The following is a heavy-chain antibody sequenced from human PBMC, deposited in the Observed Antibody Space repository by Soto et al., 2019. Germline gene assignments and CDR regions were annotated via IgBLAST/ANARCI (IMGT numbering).Heavy chain of an antibody. V-gene: IGHV3-30*18. CDR3: AKDLEPKLDIVATSYFDY. CDR1: GFTFSSYG. D-gene: IGHD5-12*01. Sequence: QVQLVESGGGVVQPGRSLRLSCAASGFTFSSYGMHWVRQAPGKGLEWVAVISYDGSNKYYADSVKGRFTISRDNSKNTLYLQMNSLRAEDTAVYYCAKDLEPKLDIVATSYFDYRGQGTLVTVSS. J-gene: IGHJ4*02. CDR2: ISYDGSNK.